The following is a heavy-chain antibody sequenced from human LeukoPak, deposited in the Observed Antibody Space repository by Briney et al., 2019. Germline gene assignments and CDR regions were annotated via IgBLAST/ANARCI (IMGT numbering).Heavy chain of an antibody. D-gene: IGHD2-15*01. CDR1: GGSMSSYY. CDR3: ARAGDKLYCSGGSCLGYAFDI. J-gene: IGHJ3*02. CDR2: IYYSGST. Sequence: SETLSLTCTVSGGSMSSYYWNWIRQPPGKGLEWMGYIYYSGSTNYNPSLKSRVTISVDTSKNQFSLKLSSVTAADTAVYYCARAGDKLYCSGGSCLGYAFDIWGQGTMVTVSS. V-gene: IGHV4-59*01.